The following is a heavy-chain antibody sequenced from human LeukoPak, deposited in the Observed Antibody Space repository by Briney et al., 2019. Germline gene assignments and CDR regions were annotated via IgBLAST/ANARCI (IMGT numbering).Heavy chain of an antibody. V-gene: IGHV3-30*18. D-gene: IGHD3-10*01. J-gene: IGHJ5*02. Sequence: PGGSLRLSCAASGFTFSSYGMHWVRQAPGKGLDWVRVISYDGSYKYYAESVKGRFTISRDNSKKTLYLQMNSLRAEDTAVYYCAKDHGSGSYHDPNWFDPWGQGTLVTVSS. CDR2: ISYDGSYK. CDR3: AKDHGSGSYHDPNWFDP. CDR1: GFTFSSYG.